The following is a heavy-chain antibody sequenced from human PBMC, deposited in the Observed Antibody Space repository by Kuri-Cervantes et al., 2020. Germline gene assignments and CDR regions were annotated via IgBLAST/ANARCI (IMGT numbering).Heavy chain of an antibody. CDR3: AREGVRGVKGSFQH. CDR2: IYYSGST. V-gene: IGHV4-59*01. J-gene: IGHJ1*01. CDR1: GGSISSYY. Sequence: GSLRLSCTVSGGSISSYYWSWIRQPPGKGLEWIGYIYYSGSTNYNPSLKSRVTISVDTSKNQFSLKLSSVTAADTAVYYCAREGVRGVKGSFQHWGQGTLVTVSS. D-gene: IGHD3-10*01.